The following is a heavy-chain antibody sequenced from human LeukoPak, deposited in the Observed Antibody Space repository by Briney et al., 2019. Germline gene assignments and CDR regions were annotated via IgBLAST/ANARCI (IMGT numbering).Heavy chain of an antibody. D-gene: IGHD3-16*01. J-gene: IGHJ1*01. Sequence: PGGSLRLSCTASGFTFSYYWMTWVRQAPGKGLEWVANIKQDGSEKYYVDSVKGRFTISRDNAKNSLYLQMNSLRAEDTAVYYCATRGDKIYFQHWGQGTLVTVSS. CDR1: GFTFSYYW. V-gene: IGHV3-7*03. CDR3: ATRGDKIYFQH. CDR2: IKQDGSEK.